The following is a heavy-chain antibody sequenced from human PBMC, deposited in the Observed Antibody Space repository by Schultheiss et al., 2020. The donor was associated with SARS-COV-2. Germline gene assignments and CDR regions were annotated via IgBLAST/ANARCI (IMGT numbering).Heavy chain of an antibody. CDR2: ISYDGSNR. CDR3: AKDSAGDN. CDR1: GFTFSSFG. D-gene: IGHD3-10*01. J-gene: IGHJ3*02. V-gene: IGHV3-30*18. Sequence: SLRLSCAPSGFTFSSFGIHWVRQAPGKGLEWVAVISYDGSNREYVDSVKGRFTISRDNSKNEVYLQMNGLRVEDTAVYFCAKDSAGDNWGQGTMVTVSS.